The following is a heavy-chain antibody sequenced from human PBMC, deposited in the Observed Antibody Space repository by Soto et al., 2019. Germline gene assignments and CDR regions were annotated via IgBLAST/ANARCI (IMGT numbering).Heavy chain of an antibody. CDR1: GGSFRITNYY. V-gene: IGHV4-39*01. Sequence: SETLSLTWPVSGGSFRITNYYWGWIRQPPGKGLEWIGSVYYSGITYYNPSLKSRVTISVDTSKKQFSLDLSSVTAADTAVYYCVSQAPGIANYFDYWGQGALVTVSS. CDR2: VYYSGIT. J-gene: IGHJ4*02. CDR3: VSQAPGIANYFDY. D-gene: IGHD2-21*01.